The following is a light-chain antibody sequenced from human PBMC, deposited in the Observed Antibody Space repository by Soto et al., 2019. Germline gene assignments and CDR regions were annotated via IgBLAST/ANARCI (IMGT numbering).Light chain of an antibody. CDR1: QSVSSY. J-gene: IGKJ5*01. Sequence: EIVLTQSPATLSLSPGERATLSCRASQSVSSYLAWYQQKPGQAPRLLIYDASNRATGIPARFSGSGSGTDFTLTISSLEPEDFAVYYCQQRSKWPITFGQGTRLENK. CDR2: DAS. CDR3: QQRSKWPIT. V-gene: IGKV3-11*01.